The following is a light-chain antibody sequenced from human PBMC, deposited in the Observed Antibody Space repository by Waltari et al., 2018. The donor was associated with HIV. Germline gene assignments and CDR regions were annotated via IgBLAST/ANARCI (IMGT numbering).Light chain of an antibody. CDR1: KLVDKY. CDR2: QDD. V-gene: IGLV3-1*01. J-gene: IGLJ2*01. CDR3: QAWDSSTEV. Sequence: SDELTQPPSVSVSPGQTASITCSGDKLVDKYVCWYQQKPGQSPVVVIYQDDKRPSGIPERFSGSNSGNTATLTISGTQAMDEADYYCQAWDSSTEVFGGGTKLTV.